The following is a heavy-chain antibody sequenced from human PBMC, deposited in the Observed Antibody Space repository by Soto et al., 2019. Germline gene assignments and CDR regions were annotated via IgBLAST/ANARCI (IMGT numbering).Heavy chain of an antibody. D-gene: IGHD2-2*03. CDR2: IYYSGST. Sequence: PPGKGLEWIGSIYYSGSTYYNPSLKSRVTISVDTSKNQFSLKLSSVTAADTAVYYCARLGLDKIDHFDYWGQGTLVTVSS. CDR3: ARLGLDKIDHFDY. V-gene: IGHV4-39*01. J-gene: IGHJ4*02.